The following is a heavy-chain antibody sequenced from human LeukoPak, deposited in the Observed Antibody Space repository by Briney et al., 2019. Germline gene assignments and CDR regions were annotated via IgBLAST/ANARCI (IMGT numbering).Heavy chain of an antibody. CDR3: AQGYSSSWYYFDY. V-gene: IGHV3-30*02. J-gene: IGHJ4*02. CDR2: IRYDGSNK. Sequence: GGSLRLSCAASGFTFSSYGMHWVRQAPGKGLEWVAFIRYDGSNKYCADSVKGRFTISRDNSKNTLNLQMNSLRAEDTAVYYCAQGYSSSWYYFDYWGQGTLVTVSS. D-gene: IGHD6-13*01. CDR1: GFTFSSYG.